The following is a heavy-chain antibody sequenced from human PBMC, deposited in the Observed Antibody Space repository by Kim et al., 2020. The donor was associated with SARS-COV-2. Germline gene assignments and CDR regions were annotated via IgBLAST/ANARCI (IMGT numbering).Heavy chain of an antibody. CDR2: INRNSDST. Sequence: GGSLRLSCAASGFTFDDYGMSWVRQAPGKGLEWVSGINRNSDSTGYADSVKGRFTISRDNAKNSLFLQMNSPTAEETALYHCVRGYAGGPFDLWVQATLVTVSS. CDR3: VRGYAGGPFDL. J-gene: IGHJ4*02. V-gene: IGHV3-20*01. D-gene: IGHD3-16*01. CDR1: GFTFDDYG.